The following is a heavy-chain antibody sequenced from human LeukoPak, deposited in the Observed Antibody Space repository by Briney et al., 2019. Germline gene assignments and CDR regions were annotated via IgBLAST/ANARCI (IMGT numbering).Heavy chain of an antibody. D-gene: IGHD5-24*01. J-gene: IGHJ4*02. CDR2: IYSSGRT. CDR3: ARPSRDSYRYIFYY. CDR1: GGSIGSSN. V-gene: IGHV4-59*13. Sequence: SETLFLTCTVPGGSIGSSNGSPLRQTPGKGVEWIGYIYSSGRTNYSPSLQSRDSIPVDTPENQFSLRLSSVTASDTAVYYCARPSRDSYRYIFYYGGQGLLATAS.